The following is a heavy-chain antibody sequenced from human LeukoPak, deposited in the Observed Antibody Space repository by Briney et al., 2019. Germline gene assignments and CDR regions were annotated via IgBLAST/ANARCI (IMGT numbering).Heavy chain of an antibody. V-gene: IGHV4-4*07. CDR1: GGSISSYY. J-gene: IGHJ3*02. D-gene: IGHD3-3*01. CDR3: AREKSDFWSGYYTADAFDI. Sequence: SETLSLTCTVSGGSISSYYGSWIRQPAGKGLEWIGRIYTSGSTNYNPSLKSRVTMSVDTSKNQFSLKLSSVTAADTAVYYCAREKSDFWSGYYTADAFDIWGQGTMVTVSS. CDR2: IYTSGST.